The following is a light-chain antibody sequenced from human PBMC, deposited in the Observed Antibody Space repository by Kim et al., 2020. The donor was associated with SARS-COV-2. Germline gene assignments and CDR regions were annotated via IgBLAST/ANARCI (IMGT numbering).Light chain of an antibody. J-gene: IGKJ1*01. CDR1: QGISSL. CDR3: LQHRSYPWT. V-gene: IGKV1-17*03. CDR2: AAS. Sequence: SASVGDRVTITCRASQGISSLAWFQQKPGKVPERLIYAASRLQSGVPSRFSGGGSGTEFTLTISSLQPEDSATYYCLQHRSYPWTFGQGTKVDIK.